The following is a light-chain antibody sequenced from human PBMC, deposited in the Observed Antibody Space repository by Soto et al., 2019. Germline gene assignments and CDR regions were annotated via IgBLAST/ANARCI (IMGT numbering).Light chain of an antibody. J-gene: IGKJ5*01. CDR1: QSVSSN. Sequence: EIVMTQAPATLSVSPGERATLSCMASQSVSSNLAWYQQKPGQAPRLLIYGSSTRDTGIPARFSASGSATEFTLTISSLPSADFAVYYGQQYNNWPSFGQGTRLEIK. CDR3: QQYNNWPS. CDR2: GSS. V-gene: IGKV3-15*01.